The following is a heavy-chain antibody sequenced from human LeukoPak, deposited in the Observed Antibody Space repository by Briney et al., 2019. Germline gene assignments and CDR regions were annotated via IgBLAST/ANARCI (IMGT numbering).Heavy chain of an antibody. CDR2: ISSSSSYI. CDR1: GFTFSSYS. D-gene: IGHD4-17*01. Sequence: PGGSLRLSCAASGFTFSSYSMNWVRQAPGKGLEWVSSISSSSSYIYYADSVKGRFTISRDNAKNSLYLQMNSLRAEDTAVYYCARGPYGDYYYGMDVWGQGTTVTVSS. CDR3: ARGPYGDYYYGMDV. J-gene: IGHJ6*02. V-gene: IGHV3-21*01.